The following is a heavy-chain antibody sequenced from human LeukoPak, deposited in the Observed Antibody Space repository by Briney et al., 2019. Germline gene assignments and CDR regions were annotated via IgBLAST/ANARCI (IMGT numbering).Heavy chain of an antibody. CDR3: ARGLGDSGYDFLVY. D-gene: IGHD5-12*01. CDR1: GGSFSGYY. J-gene: IGHJ4*02. Sequence: PSETLSLTFALYGGSFSGYYWIWIRQPPGKGLEWIGEINDSGNTNYNPSLKSRVTLSVDTTKNQFSLKLSSVTAADSAIYYCARGLGDSGYDFLVYWGQGSLVTVSS. V-gene: IGHV4-34*01. CDR2: INDSGNT.